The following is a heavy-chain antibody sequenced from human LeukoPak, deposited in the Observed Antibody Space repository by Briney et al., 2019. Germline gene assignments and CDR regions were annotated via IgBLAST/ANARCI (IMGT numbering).Heavy chain of an antibody. V-gene: IGHV3-23*01. CDR2: ISGSGGST. Sequence: GGSLRLSCAASGFTFSSYAMSWVRQAPGKGLEWVSAISGSGGSTYYADSVKGRFTISRDNSKNTLYLQMNSLRAEDTAVYYCAKDLRRGAVAGNYFDYWGQGTLVTVSS. CDR1: GFTFSSYA. J-gene: IGHJ4*02. D-gene: IGHD6-19*01. CDR3: AKDLRRGAVAGNYFDY.